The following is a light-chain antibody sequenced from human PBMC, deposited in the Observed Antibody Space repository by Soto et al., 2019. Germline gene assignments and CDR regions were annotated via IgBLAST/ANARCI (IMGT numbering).Light chain of an antibody. V-gene: IGKV3-20*01. CDR1: QSVTSNY. CDR3: QQYGISPGT. Sequence: EIVLTQSPGTLSLSPGERATLSCRASQSVTSNYLAWYQQKPGQAPKLLIFGVSIRDTGIPDRFRGSGSGTDFTLTISRLEPEDFAVYYCQQYGISPGTFGQGTKVEI. J-gene: IGKJ1*01. CDR2: GVS.